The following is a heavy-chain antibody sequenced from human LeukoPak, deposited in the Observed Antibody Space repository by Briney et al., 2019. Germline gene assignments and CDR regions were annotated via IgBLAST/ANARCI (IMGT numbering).Heavy chain of an antibody. CDR1: GGSFSGYY. D-gene: IGHD3-10*01. V-gene: IGHV4-34*01. CDR2: INHSGST. J-gene: IGHJ3*02. Sequence: SETLSLTCAVYGGSFSGYYWSWIRQPPGKGLEWIREINHSGSTNYNPSLKSRVTISVDTSKNQFSLKLSSVTAADTAVYYCARAGRYYYGSGSYYPGAFDIWGQGTMVTVSS. CDR3: ARAGRYYYGSGSYYPGAFDI.